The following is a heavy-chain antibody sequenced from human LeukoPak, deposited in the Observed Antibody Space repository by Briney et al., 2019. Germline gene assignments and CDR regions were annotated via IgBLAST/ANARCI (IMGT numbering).Heavy chain of an antibody. CDR1: GGSISSGDYY. D-gene: IGHD2-2*01. CDR2: IYYSGST. CDR3: ARASCSSTSCYRGSDQNAFDI. J-gene: IGHJ3*02. V-gene: IGHV4-30-4*08. Sequence: KTSETLSLTCTVSGGSISSGDYYWSWIRQPPGKGLEWIGYIYYSGSTYYNPSLKSRVTISVDTSKNQFSLKLSSVTAADTAVYYCARASCSSTSCYRGSDQNAFDIWGQGTMVTVSS.